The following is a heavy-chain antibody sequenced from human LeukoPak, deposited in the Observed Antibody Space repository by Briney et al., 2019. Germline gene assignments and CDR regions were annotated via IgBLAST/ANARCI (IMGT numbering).Heavy chain of an antibody. CDR3: AKDCYNTGAGSFDH. V-gene: IGHV3-23*01. CDR2: ISGSGGDT. CDR1: GLTFSTYA. J-gene: IGHJ4*02. D-gene: IGHD2-2*02. Sequence: TGGSLRLSCAASGLTFSTYAMSWVRQAPGKGPEWVSYISGSGGDTYYADSVKGRFTISRDNSKNTLYLQINSLRAEDTAVYYCAKDCYNTGAGSFDHWGQGTLVTVSS.